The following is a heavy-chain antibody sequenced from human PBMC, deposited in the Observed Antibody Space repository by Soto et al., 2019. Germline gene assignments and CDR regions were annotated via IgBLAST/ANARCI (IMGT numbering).Heavy chain of an antibody. V-gene: IGHV4-31*03. J-gene: IGHJ4*02. CDR3: ARYRFSGNWSKYDD. D-gene: IGHD1-1*01. Sequence: QAQLRESGPGLVKPSQTLSLPCSVSGVTISRDGYYWAWIRQRPVQGLQWIGYIHFLGTSYYNLSLKSRVTISVDTSKNQFSLSLTSVNSADTALYYCARYRFSGNWSKYDDWGQGSLVVVAS. CDR2: IHFLGTS. CDR1: GVTISRDGYY.